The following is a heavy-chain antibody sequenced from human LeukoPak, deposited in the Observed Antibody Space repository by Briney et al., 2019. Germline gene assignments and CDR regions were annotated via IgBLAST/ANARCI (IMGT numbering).Heavy chain of an antibody. J-gene: IGHJ4*02. V-gene: IGHV1-69*13. CDR2: IIPILGTA. CDR3: ARDRPYSSSWYYDY. D-gene: IGHD6-13*01. Sequence: GASVKVSCKASGGTFSSYAISWVRQAPGQGLEWMGGIIPILGTANYAQKFQGRVTITADASTSTAYMELSSLRSEDTAVYYCARDRPYSSSWYYDYWGQGTLVTAAS. CDR1: GGTFSSYA.